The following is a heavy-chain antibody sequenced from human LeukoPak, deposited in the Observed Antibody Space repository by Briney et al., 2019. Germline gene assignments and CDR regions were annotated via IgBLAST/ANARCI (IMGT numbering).Heavy chain of an antibody. D-gene: IGHD1-26*01. V-gene: IGHV1-8*01. CDR3: ARGSMVGATGGLDFDY. CDR1: GYTFTSYD. J-gene: IGHJ4*02. CDR2: MNPNSGNT. Sequence: ASVKVSCKASGYTFTSYDINWVRQATGQGLEWMGWMNPNSGNTGYAQKFQGRVTMTRNTSISTAYMELSSLRSEDTAVYYCARGSMVGATGGLDFDYWGQGTLVTVSP.